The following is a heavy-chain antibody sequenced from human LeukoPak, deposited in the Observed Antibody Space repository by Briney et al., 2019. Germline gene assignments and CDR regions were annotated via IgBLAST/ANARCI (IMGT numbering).Heavy chain of an antibody. J-gene: IGHJ4*02. D-gene: IGHD1-26*01. Sequence: TGRSLRLSCAASGFTFSDYVIHWVRQAPGKGLEWVAVISNDGRRTYYADSLKGRFTISRDNSKNTVYLQVSSLRAEDTAVYYCAREKVGAIDYRGQGTLVTVS. V-gene: IGHV3-30*04. CDR3: AREKVGAIDY. CDR2: ISNDGRRT. CDR1: GFTFSDYV.